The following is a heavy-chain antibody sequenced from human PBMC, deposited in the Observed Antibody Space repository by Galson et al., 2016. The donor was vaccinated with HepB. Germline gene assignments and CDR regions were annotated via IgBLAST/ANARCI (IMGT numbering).Heavy chain of an antibody. V-gene: IGHV3-74*01. J-gene: IGHJ3*02. D-gene: IGHD6-19*01. CDR1: GFTFGSYS. Sequence: SLRLSCAASGFTFGSYSMNWVRQAPGKGLVWVSRINSDGSSTSYADSVKDRFTISRDNAKNTLYLQMNILRAEDTAVYYCSRARFSSGKTDAFDIWGQGTMVTVSS. CDR2: INSDGSST. CDR3: SRARFSSGKTDAFDI.